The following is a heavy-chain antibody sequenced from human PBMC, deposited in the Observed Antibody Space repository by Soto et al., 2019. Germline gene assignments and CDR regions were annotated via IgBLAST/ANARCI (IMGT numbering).Heavy chain of an antibody. Sequence: QVHLVQSGAEVKKPGASVKVSCKASGYTFTSYGITWVRQAPGQGLEWMGWISAHNGNTDYAQKLQGRVIVTRDTSTSTAYMELRRLISDYTAVYYCARGRYGDYWGQGALVTVSS. CDR1: GYTFTSYG. CDR2: ISAHNGNT. CDR3: ARGRYGDY. D-gene: IGHD1-1*01. V-gene: IGHV1-18*01. J-gene: IGHJ4*02.